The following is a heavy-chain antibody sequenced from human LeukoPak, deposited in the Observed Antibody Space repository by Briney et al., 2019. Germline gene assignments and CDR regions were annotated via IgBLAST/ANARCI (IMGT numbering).Heavy chain of an antibody. Sequence: SETLSLTCTVSGGSISSFYWSCIRQPPGKGLEWIGYIYYSGSTHYNPSLKSRVTISVDTSKSQFSLKLSSVNAADTAVYYCARHESGRGFGGYTNWFDPWGQGTLVTVSS. CDR2: IYYSGST. CDR3: ARHESGRGFGGYTNWFDP. CDR1: GGSISSFY. J-gene: IGHJ5*02. V-gene: IGHV4-59*08. D-gene: IGHD3-10*01.